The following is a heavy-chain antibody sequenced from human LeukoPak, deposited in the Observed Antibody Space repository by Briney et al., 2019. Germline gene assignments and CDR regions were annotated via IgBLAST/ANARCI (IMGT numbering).Heavy chain of an antibody. Sequence: GGSLRLSCAAAGFTFINTDTHWVRQAPGKGLEYVSAISSNGGSTYYADSVKGRFTISRDNSKNTLYLQMSSLRAEDTAVYYCVEDLPPGIAGAGPFDCWGQGTLVTVSS. CDR1: GFTFINTD. CDR3: VEDLPPGIAGAGPFDC. V-gene: IGHV3-64D*09. CDR2: ISSNGGST. D-gene: IGHD6-19*01. J-gene: IGHJ4*02.